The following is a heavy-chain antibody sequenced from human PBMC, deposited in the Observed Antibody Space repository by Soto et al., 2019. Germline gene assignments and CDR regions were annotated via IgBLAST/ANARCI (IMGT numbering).Heavy chain of an antibody. Sequence: EVQLLESGGGLVQPGGSLRLSCAASGFTFSEYAMSWVRQAPGKGLEWVSAISGSGDNTYYADSVKGRFTISRDQSKNTLYLQMNSPRADDTAVYYCAKDKGAGGGRCFDYWGQGTLVTVSS. D-gene: IGHD2-15*01. V-gene: IGHV3-23*01. CDR2: ISGSGDNT. J-gene: IGHJ4*02. CDR3: AKDKGAGGGRCFDY. CDR1: GFTFSEYA.